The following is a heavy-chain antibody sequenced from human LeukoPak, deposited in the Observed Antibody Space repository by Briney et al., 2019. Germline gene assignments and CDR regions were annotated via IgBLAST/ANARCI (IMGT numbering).Heavy chain of an antibody. CDR2: IYSGGST. CDR3: ARADYGDYEPYYYGMDV. V-gene: IGHV3-53*04. Sequence: GGSLRLSCAASGFTVSSNYMSWVRQAPGKGLEWASVIYSGGSTYYADSVKGRFTISRHNSKNTLYLQMNSLRAEDTAVYYCARADYGDYEPYYYGMDVWGQGTTVTVSS. J-gene: IGHJ6*02. CDR1: GFTVSSNY. D-gene: IGHD4-17*01.